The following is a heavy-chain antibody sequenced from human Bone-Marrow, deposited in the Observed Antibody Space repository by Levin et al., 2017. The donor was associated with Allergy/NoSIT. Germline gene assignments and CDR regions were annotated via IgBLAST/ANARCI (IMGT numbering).Heavy chain of an antibody. Sequence: GGSLRLSCSGSGFKFGDFAMNWVRQAPGKGLEWVSGITWDSESIAYADSVRGRFIISRDNAENSLFLQMNSLRPEDTAIYFCAKGSLGVFNEIDENYLDSWGQGTPVSISS. J-gene: IGHJ4*02. CDR3: AKGSLGVFNEIDENYLDS. V-gene: IGHV3-9*01. CDR2: ITWDSESI. D-gene: IGHD2-8*01. CDR1: GFKFGDFA.